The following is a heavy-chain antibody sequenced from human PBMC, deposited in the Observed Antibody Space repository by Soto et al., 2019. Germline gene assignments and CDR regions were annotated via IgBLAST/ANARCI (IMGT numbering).Heavy chain of an antibody. J-gene: IGHJ3*02. CDR3: ARGSVIVVVVRDDAFDI. CDR1: GGSFSGYY. CDR2: INHSGST. D-gene: IGHD2-15*01. Sequence: SETLSLTCAVYGGSFSGYYWSWIRQPPGKGLEWIGEINHSGSTNYNPSLKSRVTISVDTSKNQFSLKLSSVTAADTAVYYCARGSVIVVVVRDDAFDIWGPGIMVTVSS. V-gene: IGHV4-34*01.